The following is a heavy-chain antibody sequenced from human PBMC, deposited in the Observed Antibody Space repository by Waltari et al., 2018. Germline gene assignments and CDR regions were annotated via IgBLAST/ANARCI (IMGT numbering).Heavy chain of an antibody. D-gene: IGHD2-15*01. CDR2: IYYSGST. J-gene: IGHJ6*02. CDR1: GGSISSHY. Sequence: QVQLQESGPGLVKPSETLSLTCTVSGGSISSHYWSWIRQPPGKGLAWIGYIYYSGSTNYNPPLKSRVTISVDTSKNQFSLKLSSVTAADTAVYYCARGAVAAPYYYYGMDVWGQGTTVTVSS. CDR3: ARGAVAAPYYYYGMDV. V-gene: IGHV4-59*11.